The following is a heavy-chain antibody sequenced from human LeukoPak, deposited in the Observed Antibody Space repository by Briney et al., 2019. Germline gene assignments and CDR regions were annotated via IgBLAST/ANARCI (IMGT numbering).Heavy chain of an antibody. CDR3: AKIDCGGDCYLKKNLYYFDY. J-gene: IGHJ4*02. CDR2: ISGSGGST. V-gene: IGHV3-23*01. D-gene: IGHD2-21*02. CDR1: GFTFSSYA. Sequence: GGSLRLSCAASGFTFSSYAMSWVRQAPGKGLEWVSAISGSGGSTYYADSVKGRFTISRDNSKNTLYLQVNSLRAEDTAVYYCAKIDCGGDCYLKKNLYYFDYWGQGTLVTVSS.